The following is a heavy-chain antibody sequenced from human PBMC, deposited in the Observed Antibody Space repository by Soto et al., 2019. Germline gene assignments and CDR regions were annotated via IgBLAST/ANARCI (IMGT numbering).Heavy chain of an antibody. CDR1: GYTFTSYA. CDR3: ARESAAYSSSSNNWFDP. V-gene: IGHV1-3*01. CDR2: INAGNGNT. J-gene: IGHJ5*02. Sequence: ASVKVSCKASGYTFTSYAMHWVRQAPGQRLEWMGWINAGNGNTKYSQKFQGRVTITRDTSASTAYMELSSLRSEDTAVYYCARESAAYSSSSNNWFDPSGPGTLLTVSA. D-gene: IGHD6-6*01.